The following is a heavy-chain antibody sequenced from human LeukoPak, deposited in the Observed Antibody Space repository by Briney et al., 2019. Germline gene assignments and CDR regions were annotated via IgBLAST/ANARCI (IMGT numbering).Heavy chain of an antibody. CDR3: ARLIIYCGGDCHTFDY. J-gene: IGHJ4*02. CDR1: GGSFSGYY. V-gene: IGHV4-34*01. CDR2: INHSGST. Sequence: PSETLSLTCAVYGGSFSGYYWSWIRQPPGKGLEWIGEINHSGSTNYNPSLKSRVTISVDTSKNQFSLKLSSVTAADTAVYYCARLIIYCGGDCHTFDYWGQGTLVTVSS. D-gene: IGHD2-21*01.